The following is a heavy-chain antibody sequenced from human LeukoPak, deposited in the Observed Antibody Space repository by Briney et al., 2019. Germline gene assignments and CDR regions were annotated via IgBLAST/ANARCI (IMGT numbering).Heavy chain of an antibody. V-gene: IGHV4-30-4*08. J-gene: IGHJ4*02. Sequence: SETLSLTCTVSGGSISSGDYYWSWIRQPPGRGLEWIGYIYYSGSTYYNPSLKSRVTISVDTSKNQFSLKLSSVTAADTAVYYCARVDLWSGYSPFDYWGQGTLVTVSS. CDR3: ARVDLWSGYSPFDY. CDR1: GGSISSGDYY. CDR2: IYYSGST. D-gene: IGHD3-3*01.